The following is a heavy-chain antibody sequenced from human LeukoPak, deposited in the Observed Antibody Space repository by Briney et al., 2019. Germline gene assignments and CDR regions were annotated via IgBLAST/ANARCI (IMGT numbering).Heavy chain of an antibody. CDR2: INVDGSVT. V-gene: IGHV3-74*01. CDR3: ARDFVGDQDF. J-gene: IGHJ4*02. D-gene: IGHD2-21*01. CDR1: GFSVSNYW. Sequence: GGSLRLSCAASGFSVSNYWMHWVRQAPGKGLVWVSRINVDGSVTSYADSVKGRFTISRDRARNTLDLQMNSLRPEDTAVYYCARDFVGDQDFWGQGTLVTVSS.